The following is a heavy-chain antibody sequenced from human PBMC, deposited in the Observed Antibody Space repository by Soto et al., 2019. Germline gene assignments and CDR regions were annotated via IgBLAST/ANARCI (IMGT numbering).Heavy chain of an antibody. CDR1: GFTFSSYG. D-gene: IGHD5-12*01. V-gene: IGHV3-30*18. CDR2: ISNDGSKI. J-gene: IGHJ4*02. CDR3: AKELDGYNPFDY. Sequence: GGSLRLSCAASGFTFSSYGMHWVRQAPGRGLEWVAVISNDGSKIYYADSVKGRFTISRDNSKNTLYLQMTSLRAEDTAVYYCAKELDGYNPFDYWGQGTLVTVSS.